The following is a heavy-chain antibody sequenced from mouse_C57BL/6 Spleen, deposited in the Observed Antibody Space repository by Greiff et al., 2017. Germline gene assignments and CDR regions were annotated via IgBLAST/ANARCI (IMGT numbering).Heavy chain of an antibody. CDR2: IYPGDGDT. V-gene: IGHV1-82*01. Sequence: VQLQQSGPELVKPGASVKISCKASGYAFSSSWMNWVKQRPGKGLEWIGRIYPGDGDTNYNGKFKGKATLTADKSSSTAYRQLSSLTSEDSAVYFCARGTTVVAYYFDYWGQGTTLTVSS. CDR3: ARGTTVVAYYFDY. J-gene: IGHJ2*01. CDR1: GYAFSSSW. D-gene: IGHD1-1*01.